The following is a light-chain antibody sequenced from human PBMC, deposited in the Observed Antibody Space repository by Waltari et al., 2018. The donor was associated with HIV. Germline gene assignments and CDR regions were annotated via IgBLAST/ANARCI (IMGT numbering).Light chain of an antibody. CDR3: SVWDVTLNGLV. Sequence: QSLLTQSPSASGTPGQRVNIPCFGTSSNIGTRSVNWYQHFPGTPPRLVIFRNTERPSGVPDRFSGSKSGTSASLAISGLHSQDEADYYCSVWDVTLNGLVFGGGTRLTVL. CDR1: SSNIGTRS. CDR2: RNT. J-gene: IGLJ2*01. V-gene: IGLV1-44*01.